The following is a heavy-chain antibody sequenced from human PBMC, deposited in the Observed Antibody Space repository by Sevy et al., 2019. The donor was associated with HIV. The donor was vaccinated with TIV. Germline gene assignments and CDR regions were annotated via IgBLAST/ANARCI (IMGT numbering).Heavy chain of an antibody. CDR1: GFNFNTAA. D-gene: IGHD6-13*01. CDR3: ARQGVIAELDR. J-gene: IGHJ5*02. Sequence: GGSLRLSCAASGFNFNTAAIHWVRQASGKGLEWVARIRNKADSYETEYRESVRGRFTISRDDSRNMAYLQMNSLKTEDTAVYYCARQGVIAELDRWGQGTLVTVSS. V-gene: IGHV3-73*01. CDR2: IRNKADSYET.